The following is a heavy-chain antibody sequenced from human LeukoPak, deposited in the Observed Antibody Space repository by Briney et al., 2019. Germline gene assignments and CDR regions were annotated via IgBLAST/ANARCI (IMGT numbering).Heavy chain of an antibody. Sequence: PSETLSLTCAVDGGSFSGYYWSWIRQPPGKGLEWIGEISHSGSTNYNPSLKSRVTISVDTSKNQFSLKLSSVTAADTAVYYCARHGYCYDSSGYCRWFDPWGQGTLVTVSS. D-gene: IGHD3-22*01. J-gene: IGHJ5*02. CDR2: ISHSGST. CDR1: GGSFSGYY. V-gene: IGHV4-34*01. CDR3: ARHGYCYDSSGYCRWFDP.